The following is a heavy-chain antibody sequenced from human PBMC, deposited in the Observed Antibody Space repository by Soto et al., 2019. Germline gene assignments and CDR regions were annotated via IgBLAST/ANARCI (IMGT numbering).Heavy chain of an antibody. CDR1: GGSISSGGYY. V-gene: IGHV4-31*03. J-gene: IGHJ4*02. CDR2: IYYSGST. CDR3: ARVSQDDYIWGSYRFADY. D-gene: IGHD3-16*02. Sequence: QVQLQESGPGLVKPSQTLSLTCTVSGGSISSGGYYWSWIRQHPGKGLEWIGYIYYSGSTYYNPSLKIRVTISVDTSKNQFSLKLSSVTAADTAVYYCARVSQDDYIWGSYRFADYWGQGTLVTVSS.